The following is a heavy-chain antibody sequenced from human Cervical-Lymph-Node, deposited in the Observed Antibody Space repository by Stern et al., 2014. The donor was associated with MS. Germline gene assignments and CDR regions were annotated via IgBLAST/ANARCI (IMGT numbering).Heavy chain of an antibody. CDR1: GGTFSTSA. CDR2: ILPIFGTD. D-gene: IGHD1-26*01. Sequence: QVQLVQSGAEVKKPGSSVKVSCTASGGTFSTSAISWVRQAPGQGHARMGGILPIFGTDKHAQKFQGRVTITADESTSTAYMELSSLRSEDTAVYYCARGELKEGLVRGMDVWGQGTTVTVSS. J-gene: IGHJ6*02. CDR3: ARGELKEGLVRGMDV. V-gene: IGHV1-69*01.